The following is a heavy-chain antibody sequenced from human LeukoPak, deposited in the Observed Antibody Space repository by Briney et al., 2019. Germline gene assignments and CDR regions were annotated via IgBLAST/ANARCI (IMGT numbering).Heavy chain of an antibody. D-gene: IGHD3-10*01. CDR1: GGSISSSSYY. CDR2: IYRTGSI. CDR3: ARQSYYGSGTYYIADF. J-gene: IGHJ4*02. V-gene: IGHV4-39*01. Sequence: PSETLSLTCTVSGGSISSSSYYWGWIRQPPGKGLEWIGSIYRTGSIYYNPSLKSRVTISVDTSKNQFSLKLSSVTAADTAVYYCARQSYYGSGTYYIADFWGQGTLVTVSS.